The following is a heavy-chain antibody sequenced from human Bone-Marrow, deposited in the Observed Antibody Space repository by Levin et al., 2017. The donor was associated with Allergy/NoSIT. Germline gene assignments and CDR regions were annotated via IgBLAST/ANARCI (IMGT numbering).Heavy chain of an antibody. J-gene: IGHJ5*02. CDR3: ASTVAGGP. V-gene: IGHV3-21*01. D-gene: IGHD6-19*01. Sequence: GESLKISCAASGFTFSSYSMNWVRQAPGKGLEWVSSISSSSSYIYYADSVKGRFTISRDNAKNSLYLQMNSLRAEDTAVYYCASTVAGGPWGQGTLVTVSS. CDR2: ISSSSSYI. CDR1: GFTFSSYS.